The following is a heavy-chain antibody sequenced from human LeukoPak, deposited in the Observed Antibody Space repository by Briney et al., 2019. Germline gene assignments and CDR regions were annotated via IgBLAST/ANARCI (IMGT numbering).Heavy chain of an antibody. D-gene: IGHD2-2*01. CDR2: ISSSSSYI. Sequence: GGSLRLSCAVSGFTFSSYGMNWVRQAPGKGLEWVSSISSSSSYIYYADSVKGRFTISRDNAKNSLYLQMNSLRAEDTAVYYCARDGGYCSSTSCYYFDYWGQGTLVTVSS. CDR1: GFTFSSYG. J-gene: IGHJ4*02. V-gene: IGHV3-21*01. CDR3: ARDGGYCSSTSCYYFDY.